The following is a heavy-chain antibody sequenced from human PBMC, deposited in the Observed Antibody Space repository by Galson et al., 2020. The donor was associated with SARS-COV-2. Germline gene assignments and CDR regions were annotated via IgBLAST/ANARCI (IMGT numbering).Heavy chain of an antibody. CDR1: GYSISSGFY. V-gene: IGHV4-38-2*02. J-gene: IGHJ4*02. Sequence: SETLSLTCSVSGYSISSGFYWGWIRQPPGKGLEWIGSFFHGGSTYYNPSLTSRVTISVDTSKNQFSLELTSVTAADTAVYFCARDGYASGSFDYWGQGILVTVSS. D-gene: IGHD3-10*01. CDR3: ARDGYASGSFDY. CDR2: FFHGGST.